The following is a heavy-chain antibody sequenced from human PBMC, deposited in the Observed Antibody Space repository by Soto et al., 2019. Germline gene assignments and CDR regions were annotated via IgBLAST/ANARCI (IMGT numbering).Heavy chain of an antibody. CDR3: ARGAGTNDASDI. CDR2: ISYDGSNK. Sequence: PGGSLRLSCAASGFTFSSYAMHWVRQAPGKGLEWVAVISYDGSNKYYADSVKGRFTISRDNSKNTLYLQMNSLRAEDTAVYYCARGAGTNDASDIWGQGTMVTVSS. CDR1: GFTFSSYA. V-gene: IGHV3-30-3*01. D-gene: IGHD6-13*01. J-gene: IGHJ3*02.